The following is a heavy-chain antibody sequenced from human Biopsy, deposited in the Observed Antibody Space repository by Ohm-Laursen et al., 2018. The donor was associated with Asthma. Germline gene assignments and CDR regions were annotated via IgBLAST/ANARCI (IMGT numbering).Heavy chain of an antibody. J-gene: IGHJ4*02. CDR2: VYYSGST. Sequence: TLSLTCTVSGGSINNFYWSWIRQPPGKGLESIGHVYYSGSTNYNPSLKSRVTISIDASKNQFSLKLTSVTAADTAVYYCARGVDRVTGLLDHFDSWGQGTLVNVSS. CDR1: GGSINNFY. V-gene: IGHV4-59*01. CDR3: ARGVDRVTGLLDHFDS. D-gene: IGHD2-21*02.